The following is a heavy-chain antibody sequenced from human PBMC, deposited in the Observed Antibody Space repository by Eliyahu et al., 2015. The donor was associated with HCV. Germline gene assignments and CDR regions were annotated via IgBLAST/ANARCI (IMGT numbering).Heavy chain of an antibody. J-gene: IGHJ6*02. Sequence: QLQLQESGPGLVKPSXTLSLTCTVSGXSISSSSXSGKGLEWIGSXYYSGXTYYNPSLKSRVTISVDTSKNQFSLKLSSVTAADTAVYYCARLPKILRIVSYYYYGMDVWGQGTTVTVSS. V-gene: IGHV4-39*01. CDR1: GXSISSSSXS. CDR2: XYYSGXT. D-gene: IGHD1-26*01. CDR3: ARLPKILRIVSYYYYGMDV.